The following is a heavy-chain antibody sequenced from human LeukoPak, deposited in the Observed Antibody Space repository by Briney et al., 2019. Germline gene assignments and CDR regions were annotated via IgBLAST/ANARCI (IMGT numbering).Heavy chain of an antibody. CDR3: ARESIYCTNGVCYRDAFDI. Sequence: SETLSLTCTVSGGSISSYYWSWIRQPPGKGLEWIGYIYYSGSTNYNPSLKSRVTISVDTSKNQFSLKLSSVTAADTAVYYCARESIYCTNGVCYRDAFDIWGQGTMVTVSS. CDR1: GGSISSYY. V-gene: IGHV4-59*01. CDR2: IYYSGST. D-gene: IGHD2-8*01. J-gene: IGHJ3*02.